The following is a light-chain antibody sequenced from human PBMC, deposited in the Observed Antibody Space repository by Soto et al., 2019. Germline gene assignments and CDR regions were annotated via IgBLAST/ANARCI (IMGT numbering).Light chain of an antibody. V-gene: IGKV1-27*01. J-gene: IGKJ2*01. CDR2: EAS. CDR1: QAISNF. CDR3: QNYNGAPYA. Sequence: DIQMTQSPPSLSASVGDRVTITCRASQAISNFVAWYQQKPGKVPSLLIYEASTLQSGVPSRFSGRGSGTAFTLTSSSLQPEDVATYFCQNYNGAPYAFGQGTKLEIK.